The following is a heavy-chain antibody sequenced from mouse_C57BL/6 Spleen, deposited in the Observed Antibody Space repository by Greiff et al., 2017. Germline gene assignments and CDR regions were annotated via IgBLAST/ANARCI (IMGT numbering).Heavy chain of an antibody. CDR2: IDPSDSET. D-gene: IGHD2-3*01. V-gene: IGHV1-52*01. Sequence: QVQLQQPGAELVMPGASVKLSCKASGYTFTSYWMHWVKQRPIQGLEWIGNIDPSDSETHYNQKFKDKATLTVDKSSSTAYMQLSSLTSEDSAVYYCAREFDGYSYWYFDVWGTGTTVTVSS. CDR1: GYTFTSYW. J-gene: IGHJ1*03. CDR3: AREFDGYSYWYFDV.